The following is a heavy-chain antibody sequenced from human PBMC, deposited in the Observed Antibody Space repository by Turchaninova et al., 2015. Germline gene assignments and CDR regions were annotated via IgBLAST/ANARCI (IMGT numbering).Heavy chain of an antibody. J-gene: IGHJ4*02. CDR2: ISSSSTYI. Sequence: EVQLVESGGGLVKPGGSLRLSCAASGFTFRSYDMTWVRQAPGKGLGWVSSISSSSTYINYADSGRGRFTISRDKAKNSLYLQMNNLRVEDTAIYFGAREKTAAGEDYWGQGTLVTVSA. CDR3: AREKTAAGEDY. CDR1: GFTFRSYD. V-gene: IGHV3-21*01. D-gene: IGHD6-13*01.